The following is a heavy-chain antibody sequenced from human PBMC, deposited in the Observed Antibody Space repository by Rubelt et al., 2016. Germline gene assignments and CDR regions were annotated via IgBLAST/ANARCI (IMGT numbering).Heavy chain of an antibody. V-gene: IGHV1-58*01. CDR3: AADSGYGPSMDV. D-gene: IGHD5-12*01. Sequence: QMQLVQSGPEVKKPGTSVKVSCKASGFTFTSSAVRWVRQARGQGPEWVGWIVVGSGTTNYAQKFQERVTLNRDMSTSTAYMELSSLRSEDTAVYYCAADSGYGPSMDVWGQGTTVTVSS. J-gene: IGHJ6*02. CDR1: GFTFTSSA. CDR2: IVVGSGTT.